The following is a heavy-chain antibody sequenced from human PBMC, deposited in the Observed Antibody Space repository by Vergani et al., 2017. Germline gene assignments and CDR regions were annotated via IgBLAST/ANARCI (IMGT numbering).Heavy chain of an antibody. D-gene: IGHD2-2*01. V-gene: IGHV1-2*02. J-gene: IGHJ4*02. CDR1: GYTFTGYY. CDR2: FNPNSGGT. Sequence: QVQLVQSGAEVKKPGASVKVSCKASGYTFTGYYMHWVRQAPGQGLEWMGWFNPNSGGTNYAQKFQGRVTMTRDTSISTAYMELSRLRSDDTAVYYCARSRVVPAAIPPYFDYWGQGTLVTVSS. CDR3: ARSRVVPAAIPPYFDY.